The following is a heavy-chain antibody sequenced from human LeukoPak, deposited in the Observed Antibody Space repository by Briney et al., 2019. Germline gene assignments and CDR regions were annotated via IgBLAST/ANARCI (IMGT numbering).Heavy chain of an antibody. J-gene: IGHJ5*02. CDR2: ISGSGGST. V-gene: IGHV3-23*01. D-gene: IGHD4-17*01. Sequence: PGGTLRLSCAASGFTFSSYGMSWVRQAPGKGLEWVSGISGSGGSTYYADSVKGRFTISRDNSTNTLYLQMNSLRAEDTAVYYCAKYKLSGDYLLWFDPWGQGTLVIVSS. CDR1: GFTFSSYG. CDR3: AKYKLSGDYLLWFDP.